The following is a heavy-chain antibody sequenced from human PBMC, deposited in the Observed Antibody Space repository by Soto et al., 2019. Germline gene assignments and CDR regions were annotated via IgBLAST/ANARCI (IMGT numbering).Heavy chain of an antibody. CDR3: AKGGDYWYFDL. D-gene: IGHD3-16*01. CDR2: ISWDGGTT. V-gene: IGHV3-43*01. CDR1: GFTFDDYT. J-gene: IGHJ2*01. Sequence: EMQLVESGGVVVQPGGSLRLSCAASGFTFDDYTMHWVRQVPGKGLDWVSTISWDGGTTYYADSVKGRFTISRDNSKNSLCLQMNGLRTEDSALYYCAKGGDYWYFDLWGRGTLATVSS.